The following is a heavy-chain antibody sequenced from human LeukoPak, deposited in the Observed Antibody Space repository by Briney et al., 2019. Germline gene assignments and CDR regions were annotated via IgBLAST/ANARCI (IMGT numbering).Heavy chain of an antibody. D-gene: IGHD6-19*01. CDR2: INHSGST. CDR3: ARCPTDFNFQWLVRGAYFDY. V-gene: IGHV4-34*01. CDR1: GGSFSGYY. J-gene: IGHJ4*02. Sequence: SETLSLTCAVYGGSFSGYYWSWIRQPPGKGLEWIGEINHSGSTNYNPSLKSRVTISVDTSKNQFSLKLSSVTAADTAVYYCARCPTDFNFQWLVRGAYFDYWGQGTLVTVSS.